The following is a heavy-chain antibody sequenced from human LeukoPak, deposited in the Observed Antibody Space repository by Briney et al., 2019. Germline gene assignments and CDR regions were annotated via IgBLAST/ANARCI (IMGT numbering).Heavy chain of an antibody. CDR1: GDSISTSNSY. J-gene: IGHJ5*02. CDR2: IYYSGNT. D-gene: IGHD6-13*01. V-gene: IGHV4-39*07. Sequence: SETLSLTCTVSGDSISTSNSYWGWIRQPPGKGLEWIGSIYYSGNTNYNPSLKSRVTISVDTSKNQFSLKLSSVTAADTAVYYCARTPGYSSSWNPVGHWFDPWGQGTLVTVSS. CDR3: ARTPGYSSSWNPVGHWFDP.